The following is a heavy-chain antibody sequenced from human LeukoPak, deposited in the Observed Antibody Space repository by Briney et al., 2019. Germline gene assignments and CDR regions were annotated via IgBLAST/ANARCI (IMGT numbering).Heavy chain of an antibody. D-gene: IGHD5-12*01. V-gene: IGHV1-18*01. Sequence: ASVKVSCKASGYTFTNYGISWVRQAPGQGLEWMGWVSGDNGKTNYAPKLRGRVTMTTDTSTSTAYMELRSLRSDDTAVYYCARDRWLGYWGQGTLVTVSS. CDR3: ARDRWLGY. J-gene: IGHJ4*02. CDR1: GYTFTNYG. CDR2: VSGDNGKT.